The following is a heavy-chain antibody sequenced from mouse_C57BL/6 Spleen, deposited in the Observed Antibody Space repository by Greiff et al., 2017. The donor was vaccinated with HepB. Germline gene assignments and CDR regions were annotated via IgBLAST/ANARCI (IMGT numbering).Heavy chain of an antibody. CDR3: WRVPDGYYPYYYAMDY. CDR1: ISLSTSGMGL. CDR2: WNNDNY. D-gene: IGHD2-3*01. Sequence: QVTLKVSGPGILQPSQTLSLACTFSGISLSTSGMGLSWLRKPSGKALEWLASIWNNDNYYNPSLKSRLTLSKETSNYQVFLKLTSVDTADSATYYGAWRVPDGYYPYYYAMDYWGQGTSVTVSS. V-gene: IGHV8-2*01. J-gene: IGHJ4*01.